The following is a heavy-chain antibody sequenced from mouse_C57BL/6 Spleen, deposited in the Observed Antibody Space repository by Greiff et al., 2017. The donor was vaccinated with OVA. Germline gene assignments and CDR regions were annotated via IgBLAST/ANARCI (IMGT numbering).Heavy chain of an antibody. CDR2: IDPEDGET. CDR1: GFNITDYY. V-gene: IGHV14-2*01. Sequence: EVQLQQSGAELVKPGASVKLSCTASGFNITDYYMHWVKQRTEQGLEWIGRIDPEDGETKYAPKFQGKATITADTSSNTAYLQLSSLTSEDTAVYYCARNGRGYFDVWGTGTTVTVSS. D-gene: IGHD1-1*02. J-gene: IGHJ1*03. CDR3: ARNGRGYFDV.